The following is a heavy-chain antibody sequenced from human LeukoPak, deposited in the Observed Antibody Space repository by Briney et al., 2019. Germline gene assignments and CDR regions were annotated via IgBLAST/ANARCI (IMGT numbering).Heavy chain of an antibody. J-gene: IGHJ3*02. CDR3: ARDREEMATTMGAFDI. V-gene: IGHV4-59*01. D-gene: IGHD5-24*01. CDR2: IYYSEST. Sequence: SETLSLTCTVSGGSISSYYWSWIRQPPGKGLEWIGYIYYSESTNYNPSLKSRVTISVDTSKNQFSLKLSSVTAADTAVYYCARDREEMATTMGAFDIWGQGTMVTVSS. CDR1: GGSISSYY.